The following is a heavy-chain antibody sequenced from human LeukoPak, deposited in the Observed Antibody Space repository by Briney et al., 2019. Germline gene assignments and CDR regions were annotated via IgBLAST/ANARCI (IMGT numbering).Heavy chain of an antibody. CDR3: ARVSDYYGSGSYYNDPYNWFDP. Sequence: ASVKVSCKASGYTFTGYYMHWVRQAPGQGLEWMGWINPNSGGTNYAQRFQGRVTMTRDTSISTAYMELSRLRSDDTAVYYCARVSDYYGSGSYYNDPYNWFDPWGQGTLVTVSS. CDR1: GYTFTGYY. CDR2: INPNSGGT. J-gene: IGHJ5*02. D-gene: IGHD3-10*01. V-gene: IGHV1-2*02.